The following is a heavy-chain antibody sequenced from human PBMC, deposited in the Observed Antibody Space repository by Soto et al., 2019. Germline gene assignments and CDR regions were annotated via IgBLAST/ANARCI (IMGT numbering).Heavy chain of an antibody. J-gene: IGHJ4*02. CDR1: GYTFTSYG. Sequence: ASVKVSCKASGYTFTSYGISWVRQAPGQGLEWMGWISAYNGNTNYAQKLQGRVTMTTDTSTSTAYMELRSLRSDDTAVYYCARDLYQLPSPVFDYWGQGTLVTVSS. CDR2: ISAYNGNT. V-gene: IGHV1-18*01. CDR3: ARDLYQLPSPVFDY. D-gene: IGHD2-2*01.